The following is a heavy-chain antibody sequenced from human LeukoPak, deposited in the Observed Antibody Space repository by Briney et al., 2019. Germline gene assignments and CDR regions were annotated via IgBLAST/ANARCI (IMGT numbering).Heavy chain of an antibody. Sequence: ASVKVSCKVSGYTLTELSMHWVRQAPGKGLEWMGGFDPEDGETINAQKFQGRVTMTTDTSTSTAYMELRSLRSDDTAVYYCARDRGRGSGSYGYFDLWGRGTLVTVSS. CDR2: FDPEDGET. V-gene: IGHV1-24*01. J-gene: IGHJ2*01. CDR1: GYTLTELS. D-gene: IGHD3-10*01. CDR3: ARDRGRGSGSYGYFDL.